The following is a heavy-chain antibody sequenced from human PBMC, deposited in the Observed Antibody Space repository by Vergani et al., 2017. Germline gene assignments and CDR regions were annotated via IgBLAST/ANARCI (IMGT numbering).Heavy chain of an antibody. CDR3: ARGETRTDWFDP. V-gene: IGHV4-61*02. J-gene: IGHJ5*02. Sequence: QVQLHESGPGLVKPSETLSLICSVSGVSMQSGSFYWTWIRQTAGGRLEWMGRVYPSGTTNYNPSLNGRVTIFVDKSKNLLSLMLNSVTAADTAVYYCARGETRTDWFDPWGQGTLVTVSS. CDR2: VYPSGTT. D-gene: IGHD3/OR15-3a*01. CDR1: GVSMQSGSFY.